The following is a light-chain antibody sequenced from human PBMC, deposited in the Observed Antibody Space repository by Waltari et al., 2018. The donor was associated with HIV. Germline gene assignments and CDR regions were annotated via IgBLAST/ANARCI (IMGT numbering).Light chain of an antibody. CDR2: AAS. Sequence: DIQMTQSPSSLSASVGDRVTITCRASHDFSNYLAWFQQRPGDAPKSLIYAASTLQSGVPSKFRGSGSETYVTLTINSLQSEDSATYYCQQYNGYPLTFGQGTRLEIK. CDR3: QQYNGYPLT. J-gene: IGKJ5*01. CDR1: HDFSNY. V-gene: IGKV1-16*02.